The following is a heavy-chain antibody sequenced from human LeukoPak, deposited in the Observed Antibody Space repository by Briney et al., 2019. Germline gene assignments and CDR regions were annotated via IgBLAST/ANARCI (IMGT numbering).Heavy chain of an antibody. V-gene: IGHV4-4*07. CDR2: NYTSGST. J-gene: IGHJ6*03. D-gene: IGHD2-21*01. CDR1: RGSISSYY. Sequence: SETLSLTCTVSRGSISSYYWSWIRQPAGKGLEWIGRNYTSGSTNYNPSLKSRVTMSVDTSKNQFSLKLSSVTAADTAVYYCARDRDDCGGDCYSSNDYYYMDVWGKWTTVTLSS. CDR3: ARDRDDCGGDCYSSNDYYYMDV.